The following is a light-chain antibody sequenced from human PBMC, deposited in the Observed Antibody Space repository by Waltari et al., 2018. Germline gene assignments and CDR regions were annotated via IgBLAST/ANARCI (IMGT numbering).Light chain of an antibody. V-gene: IGKV2-28*01. CDR1: QSLLYSNGTNY. CDR2: LGS. Sequence: VLTQSPSSLPVTPGEPAPIPCRASQSLLYSNGTNYLGWYLQRPGQSPQLLLYLGSNRASGVPDRFSGSGSGTNSTLKISRVEAEDVVVYCCMQSLQALTFGGGTKVEI. CDR3: MQSLQALT. J-gene: IGKJ4*01.